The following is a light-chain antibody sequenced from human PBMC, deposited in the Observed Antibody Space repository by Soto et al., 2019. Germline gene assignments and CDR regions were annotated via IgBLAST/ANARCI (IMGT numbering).Light chain of an antibody. Sequence: DIQMTQSPSSLSASVGDRVTMTCRANQGISNYLAWYQQKPGKVPKLLIYAASTLQSGVPSRFSGSGAGTDFTLTISSLQPEDVATYYCQKYNSAPIFGQGTKVEIK. V-gene: IGKV1-27*01. CDR3: QKYNSAPI. CDR2: AAS. CDR1: QGISNY. J-gene: IGKJ1*01.